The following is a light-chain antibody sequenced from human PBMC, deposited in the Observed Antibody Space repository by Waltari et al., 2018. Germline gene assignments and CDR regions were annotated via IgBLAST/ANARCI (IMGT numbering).Light chain of an antibody. Sequence: QSVLTQPPSVSGAPGQRVTISCTGSGSNIGAGYAVPWYQQLPRAAPQLLIYGSNSRPLGVPARFFGSTSGASASLAIIGLQAEDEADYYCQSYDTSLSVVFGGGTKLTVL. CDR3: QSYDTSLSVV. J-gene: IGLJ3*02. CDR2: GSN. CDR1: GSNIGAGYA. V-gene: IGLV1-40*01.